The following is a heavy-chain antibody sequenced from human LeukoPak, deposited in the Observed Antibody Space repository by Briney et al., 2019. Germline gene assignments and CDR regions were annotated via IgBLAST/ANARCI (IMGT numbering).Heavy chain of an antibody. J-gene: IGHJ4*02. CDR3: VRYRREGLYYFDY. Sequence: GGSLRLSCAASGFTFSSYFMGWVRQAPGKGLEWVANIKEDGSQKYYVDSVRGRFTISRNNADNSLYLQMNSLTAEDTAVYYCVRYRREGLYYFDYWGQGTLVTVSS. V-gene: IGHV3-7*01. CDR2: IKEDGSQK. CDR1: GFTFSSYF.